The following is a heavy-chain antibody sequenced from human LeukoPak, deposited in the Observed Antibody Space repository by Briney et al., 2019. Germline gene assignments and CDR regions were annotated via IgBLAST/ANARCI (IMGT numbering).Heavy chain of an antibody. Sequence: PSQTLSLTCTVSGGSISSGDYYWSWIRQPPGKGLEWIGYIYYSGSTYYNPSLKSRVTISVDTSKNQFSLKLSSVTAADTAVYYCARGTRYDILTGYYYFDYWGQGTLVTVSS. CDR2: IYYSGST. CDR1: GGSISSGDYY. V-gene: IGHV4-30-4*01. CDR3: ARGTRYDILTGYYYFDY. J-gene: IGHJ4*02. D-gene: IGHD3-9*01.